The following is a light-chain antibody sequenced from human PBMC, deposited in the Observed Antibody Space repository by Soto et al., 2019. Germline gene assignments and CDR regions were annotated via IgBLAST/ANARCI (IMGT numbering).Light chain of an antibody. CDR2: DAS. CDR1: QSVGSY. Sequence: EIVLTQSPVTLSLSPGERATLSCRASQSVGSYLAWYQQKPGQAPRLLIYDASNRATGIPARFSGSGSGTDFTLTITSLEPEDFALYYCQQHSNWPSTFGPGTKVEFK. J-gene: IGKJ1*01. V-gene: IGKV3-11*01. CDR3: QQHSNWPST.